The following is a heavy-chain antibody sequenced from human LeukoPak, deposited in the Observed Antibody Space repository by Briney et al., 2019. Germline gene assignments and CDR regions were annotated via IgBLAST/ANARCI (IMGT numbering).Heavy chain of an antibody. CDR3: ATSADSSGND. D-gene: IGHD3-22*01. Sequence: GGSLRLSCAASGFTFSNYWMSWVRQAPGKGLEWVANIKGDGSYKYYVDSVKGRFTISRDNAKSSVYLQMNTLRAEDTAVYYCATSADSSGNDWGQGPWSPSPQ. CDR1: GFTFSNYW. J-gene: IGHJ1*01. CDR2: IKGDGSYK. V-gene: IGHV3-7*03.